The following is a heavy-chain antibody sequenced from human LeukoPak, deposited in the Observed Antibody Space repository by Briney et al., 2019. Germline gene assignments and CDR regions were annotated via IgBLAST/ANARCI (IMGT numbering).Heavy chain of an antibody. CDR3: ASSSDNSSSWYVPHLRDAFDI. CDR2: IYYSGST. Sequence: SETLSLTCTVSGGSISSSSYYWGWIRQPPGKGLEWIGSIYYSGSTYYNPSLKSRVTISVDTSKNQFSLKLSSVTAADTAVYYCASSSDNSSSWYVPHLRDAFDIWGQGTMVTVSS. CDR1: GGSISSSSYY. D-gene: IGHD6-13*01. J-gene: IGHJ3*02. V-gene: IGHV4-39*01.